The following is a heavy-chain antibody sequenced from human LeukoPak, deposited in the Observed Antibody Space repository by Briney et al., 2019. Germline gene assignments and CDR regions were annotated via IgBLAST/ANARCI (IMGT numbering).Heavy chain of an antibody. J-gene: IGHJ3*02. V-gene: IGHV1-24*01. CDR2: FDREDGGT. CDR1: GYSGIELD. Sequence: ASVKVSCKVSGYSGIELDMHWVRQAPGKGLEWMGGFDREDGGTIYARKFQGRVTMTEDSSTDTAYMQLSSLTSEDTAVYYCATRTVSGVVTYAFQMWGRGTLVTVSS. D-gene: IGHD3-3*01. CDR3: ATRTVSGVVTYAFQM.